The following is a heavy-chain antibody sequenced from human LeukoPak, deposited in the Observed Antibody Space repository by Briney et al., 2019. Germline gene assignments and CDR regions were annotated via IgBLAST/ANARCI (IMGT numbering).Heavy chain of an antibody. CDR2: IYYSGST. D-gene: IGHD6-19*01. J-gene: IGHJ2*01. CDR1: GGSISSGGYY. Sequence: PSQTLSLTCTVSGGSISSGGYYWSWIRQHPGKGLEWIGYIYYSGSTYYNPSLKSRVTISVDTSKNQFSLKLSSVTAADTAVYYCARSTFPYSSGHGKEVFGYFDLWGRGTLVTVSS. CDR3: ARSTFPYSSGHGKEVFGYFDL. V-gene: IGHV4-31*03.